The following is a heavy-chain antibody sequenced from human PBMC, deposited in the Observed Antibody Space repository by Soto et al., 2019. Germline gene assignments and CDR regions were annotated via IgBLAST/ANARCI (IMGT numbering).Heavy chain of an antibody. Sequence: QVQLVASGGGVVQPGRSLRLSCAASGFTFSSYAMHWVRQAPGKGLEWVAVISYDGSNKYYADSVKGRFTISRDNSKNTLYLQMNSLRAEDTAVYYCARIHYGMDVWGQGTTVTVSS. CDR3: ARIHYGMDV. V-gene: IGHV3-30-3*01. CDR2: ISYDGSNK. CDR1: GFTFSSYA. J-gene: IGHJ6*02.